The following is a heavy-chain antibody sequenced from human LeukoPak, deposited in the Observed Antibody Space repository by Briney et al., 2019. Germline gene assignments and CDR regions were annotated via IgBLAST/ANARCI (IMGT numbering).Heavy chain of an antibody. Sequence: SETLSLTCTVSGGSISSYYWSWIRQPAGKGLEWIGRIYTSGSTNYNPSLTRRVTMSVDASKNQFSLTLSSVTTAATAVYYCARAIVSYYWYFDLWGRGTLVTVSS. D-gene: IGHD2/OR15-2a*01. CDR2: IYTSGST. J-gene: IGHJ2*01. V-gene: IGHV4-4*07. CDR1: GGSISSYY. CDR3: ARAIVSYYWYFDL.